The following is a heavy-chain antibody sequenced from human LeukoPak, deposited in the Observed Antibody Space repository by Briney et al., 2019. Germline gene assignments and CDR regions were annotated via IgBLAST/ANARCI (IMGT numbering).Heavy chain of an antibody. Sequence: ASVKISCKASGYTFSSCYIHWVRQAPGQGLEWMGIISPTGGSTTYAQKFQGRVTMTRDTSTSTVYMELSSLKSEDTAVFYCARAGLRLGELSPAYWGQGTLVTVSS. CDR2: ISPTGGST. D-gene: IGHD3-16*02. CDR1: GYTFSSCY. J-gene: IGHJ4*02. V-gene: IGHV1-46*01. CDR3: ARAGLRLGELSPAY.